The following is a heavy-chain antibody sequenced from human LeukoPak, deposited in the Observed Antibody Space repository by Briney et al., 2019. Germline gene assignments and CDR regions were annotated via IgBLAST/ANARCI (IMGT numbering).Heavy chain of an antibody. CDR1: GFTSSSYT. D-gene: IGHD5-18*01. Sequence: GGPLRLSCAASGFTSSSYTRRWLRQAPGKGREWGLSITGGGGSTYYADSVKGRFTTARDNIKTTLELQRNSLGAEAAASYCCVKLPEMKLWLRFQVGGRGTGVPVS. CDR3: VKLPEMKLWLRFQV. CDR2: ITGGGGST. J-gene: IGHJ4*02. V-gene: IGHV3-23*01.